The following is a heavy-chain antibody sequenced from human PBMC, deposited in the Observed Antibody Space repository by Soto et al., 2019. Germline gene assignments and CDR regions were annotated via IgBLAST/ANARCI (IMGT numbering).Heavy chain of an antibody. V-gene: IGHV3-21*01. CDR3: ARDSSSWYFDY. J-gene: IGHJ4*02. CDR1: GFTFSSYA. CDR2: ISSSSSYI. Sequence: GGSLRLSCAASGFTFSSYAMSWVRQAPGKGLEWVSSISSSSSYIYYADSVKGRFTISRDNAKNSLYLQMNSLRAEDTAVYYCARDSSSWYFDYWGQGTLVTVSS. D-gene: IGHD6-13*01.